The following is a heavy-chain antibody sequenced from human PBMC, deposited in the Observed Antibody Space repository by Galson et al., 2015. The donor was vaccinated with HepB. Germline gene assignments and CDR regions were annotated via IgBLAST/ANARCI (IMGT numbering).Heavy chain of an antibody. J-gene: IGHJ5*02. CDR1: GFTFSSYS. CDR3: ARDPVTMVRGPRSSGGFDP. Sequence: SLRLSCAASGFTFSSYSMNWVRQAPGKGLEWVSSISSSSSYIYYADSVKGRFTISRDNAKNSLYLQMNSLRAEDTAVYYCARDPVTMVRGPRSSGGFDPWGQGTLVTVSS. D-gene: IGHD3-10*01. CDR2: ISSSSSYI. V-gene: IGHV3-21*01.